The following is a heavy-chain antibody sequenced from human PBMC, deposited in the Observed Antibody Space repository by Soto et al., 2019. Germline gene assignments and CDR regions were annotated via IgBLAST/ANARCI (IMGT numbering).Heavy chain of an antibody. J-gene: IGHJ6*02. CDR3: ARAKANRGGGYYYYGMDV. V-gene: IGHV3-30-3*01. Sequence: QVQLVESGGGVVQPGRSLRLSCAASGFTFSSYAMHWVRQAPGKGLEWVAVISYDGSNKYYADSVKGRFTISRDNSKNTLILQMKSLGAEETAVYYGARAKANRGGGYYYYGMDVWGQGTTVTVSS. CDR1: GFTFSSYA. D-gene: IGHD3-16*01. CDR2: ISYDGSNK.